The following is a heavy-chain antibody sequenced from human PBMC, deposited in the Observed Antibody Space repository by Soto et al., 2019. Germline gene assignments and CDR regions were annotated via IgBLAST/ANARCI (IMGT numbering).Heavy chain of an antibody. J-gene: IGHJ5*02. CDR2: ISSNGGST. V-gene: IGHV3-64D*06. Sequence: GGSLRLSCAASGFTFSSYAMHWVRQAPGKGLEYVSAISSNGGSTYYADSVKGRFTISRDNSKNTLYLQMSSLRAEDTAVYYCVSGIGYCSSTSCHNWFDPWGQGTLVTVSS. CDR1: GFTFSSYA. CDR3: VSGIGYCSSTSCHNWFDP. D-gene: IGHD2-2*01.